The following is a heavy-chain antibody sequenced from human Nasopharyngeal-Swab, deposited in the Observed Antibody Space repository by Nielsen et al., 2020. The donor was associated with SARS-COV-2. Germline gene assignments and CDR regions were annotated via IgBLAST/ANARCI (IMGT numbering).Heavy chain of an antibody. V-gene: IGHV3-30*04. Sequence: GESLKISCAASGFTFSSYAMHWARQAPGKGLEWVAVISYDGSNKYYADSVKGRFTISRDNSKNTLYLQMNSLRAEDTAVYYCARDLALRWPLYFDYWGQGTLVTVSS. D-gene: IGHD4-23*01. CDR1: GFTFSSYA. CDR2: ISYDGSNK. J-gene: IGHJ4*02. CDR3: ARDLALRWPLYFDY.